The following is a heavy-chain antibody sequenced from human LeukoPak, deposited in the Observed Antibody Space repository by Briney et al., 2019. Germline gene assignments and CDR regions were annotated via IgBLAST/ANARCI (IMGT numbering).Heavy chain of an antibody. CDR1: GFTFSSYE. J-gene: IGHJ5*02. CDR2: ISSSGTTI. D-gene: IGHD2-15*01. V-gene: IGHV3-48*03. CDR3: ARRGTTYCTVDSCHPNWFDP. Sequence: GGSLRLSCAASGFTFSSYEINWVRQAPGKGLEWVSYISSSGTTIYYADSVKGRFTISRDNAKNSLYLLMNSLRAEDTAVYYCARRGTTYCTVDSCHPNWFDPWGQGTLVTVSS.